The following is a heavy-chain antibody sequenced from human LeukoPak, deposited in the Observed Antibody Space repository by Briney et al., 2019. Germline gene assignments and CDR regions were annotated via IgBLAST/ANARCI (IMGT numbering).Heavy chain of an antibody. Sequence: GGSLRLSCAASGFTVGSNYMSWVRQAPGKGLEWVSVIYSGGSTYYADSVKGRFTISRDNSKNTLYLQMNSLRAEDTAVYYCASDNYYGSGSSSFLDVWGQGTTVTVSS. J-gene: IGHJ6*02. CDR3: ASDNYYGSGSSSFLDV. CDR2: IYSGGST. CDR1: GFTVGSNY. D-gene: IGHD3-10*01. V-gene: IGHV3-53*01.